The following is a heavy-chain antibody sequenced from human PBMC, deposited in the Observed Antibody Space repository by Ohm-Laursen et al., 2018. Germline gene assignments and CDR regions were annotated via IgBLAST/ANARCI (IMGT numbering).Heavy chain of an antibody. J-gene: IGHJ1*01. CDR2: IYYSGST. Sequence: GTLSLTCAVSGGSISSSSYYWGWVRQPPGRGLEWIGSIYYSGSTSYNPSLKSRVTISVDTSKNQFSLKLSSVTAADTAVYYCARGDSSSWYREEYFQHWGQGTLVTVSS. CDR1: GGSISSSSYY. D-gene: IGHD6-13*01. V-gene: IGHV4-39*01. CDR3: ARGDSSSWYREEYFQH.